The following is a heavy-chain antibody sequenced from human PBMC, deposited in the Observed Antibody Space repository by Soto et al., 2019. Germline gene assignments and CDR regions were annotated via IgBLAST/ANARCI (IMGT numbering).Heavy chain of an antibody. J-gene: IGHJ5*02. CDR1: EFTFRSFT. D-gene: IGHD6-13*01. V-gene: IGHV3-21*01. CDR2: ISSNSAYI. CDR3: TRDASRDSSARGWFDP. Sequence: PGGSLRLSTATSEFTFRSFTMNWVRQAPGKGLEWASTISSNSAYIYYTDALRGRFTISRDNAKNSLHLQMNSLSAEDTAVYYCTRDASRDSSARGWFDPWGPGTLVTVSS.